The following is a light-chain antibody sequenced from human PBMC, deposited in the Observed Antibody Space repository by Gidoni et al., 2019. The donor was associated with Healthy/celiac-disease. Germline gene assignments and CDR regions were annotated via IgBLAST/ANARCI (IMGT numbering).Light chain of an antibody. CDR3: LLYYGGARV. J-gene: IGLJ3*02. CDR2: STS. Sequence: GGTVTLTCASSTGAVTSGYYPNWFQQKPGQAPRALIYSTSNKYSWTPARFSGSLLGGKAALTLSGVQPGDEAEYYCLLYYGGARVFGGGTKLTVL. V-gene: IGLV7-43*01. CDR1: TGAVTSGYY.